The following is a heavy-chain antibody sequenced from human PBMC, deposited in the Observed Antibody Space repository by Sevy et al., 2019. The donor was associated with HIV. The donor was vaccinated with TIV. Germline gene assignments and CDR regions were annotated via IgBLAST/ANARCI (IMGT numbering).Heavy chain of an antibody. Sequence: GGSLRLSCAASGFSFSSYGMHWVRQAPGKGLEWLAVIWFDGSNEYYADSVRGRFTISRDIAKNTLYLQMDSLRAEDTAVYYCARESSSTWQAGYYGMAVWGQGTTVTVSS. CDR2: IWFDGSNE. CDR3: ARESSSTWQAGYYGMAV. CDR1: GFSFSSYG. J-gene: IGHJ6*02. D-gene: IGHD6-13*01. V-gene: IGHV3-33*01.